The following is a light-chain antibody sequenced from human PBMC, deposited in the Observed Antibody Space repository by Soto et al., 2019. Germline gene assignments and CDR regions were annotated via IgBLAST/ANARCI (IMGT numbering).Light chain of an antibody. CDR2: EVS. CDR3: TSYTSSITYV. J-gene: IGLJ1*01. V-gene: IGLV2-14*01. Sequence: ALTQPASVSGSPGQSVTISCTGTSSDVGGYNYVSWYQQHPGKAPKLMIYEVSNRPSGVSNRFSGSKSGNTASLTISGLQAEDEADYYCTSYTSSITYVFGTGTKVTVL. CDR1: SSDVGGYNY.